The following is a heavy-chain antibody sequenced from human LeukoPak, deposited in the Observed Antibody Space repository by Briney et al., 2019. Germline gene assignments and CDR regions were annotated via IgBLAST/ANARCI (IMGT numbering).Heavy chain of an antibody. V-gene: IGHV4-34*01. J-gene: IGHJ4*02. D-gene: IGHD3-16*01. CDR2: IHHSGST. Sequence: SETVSLTCAVYGGSFSGSFSDYYWTCIRQTPGKGLEWIGEIHHSGSTNYNPSLKSRVTISVDTSKNQFSLKLNSLTAADTAVYYCATFRWGVGFEYWGQGTLATVSS. CDR3: ATFRWGVGFEY. CDR1: GGSFSGSFSDYY.